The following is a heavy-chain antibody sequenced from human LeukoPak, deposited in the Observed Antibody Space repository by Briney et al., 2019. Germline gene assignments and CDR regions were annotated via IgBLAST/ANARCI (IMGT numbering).Heavy chain of an antibody. CDR3: ARGRGYCSSTSCYKRGYYYYYMDV. D-gene: IGHD2-2*02. CDR2: INHSGST. V-gene: IGHV4-34*01. J-gene: IGHJ6*03. CDR1: GGSFSGYY. Sequence: PSETLSLTCAVYGGSFSGYYWSWIRQPPGKGLEWIGEINHSGSTYYNPSLKSRVTISVDTSKNQFSLKLSSVTAADTAVYYCARGRGYCSSTSCYKRGYYYYYMDVWSKGTTVTVSS.